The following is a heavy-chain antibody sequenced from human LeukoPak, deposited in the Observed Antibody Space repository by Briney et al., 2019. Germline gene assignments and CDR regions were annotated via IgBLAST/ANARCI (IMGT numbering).Heavy chain of an antibody. V-gene: IGHV4-59*08. Sequence: NTSETLSLTCTVSGGSISSYYWSWIRQPPGKGLEWIGYIYYSGSTNYNPSLKSRVTISVDTSKNQFSLKLSSVTAADTAVYYCARVLLWFGELYGAFDIWGQGTMVTVSS. CDR3: ARVLLWFGELYGAFDI. J-gene: IGHJ3*02. CDR2: IYYSGST. D-gene: IGHD3-10*01. CDR1: GGSISSYY.